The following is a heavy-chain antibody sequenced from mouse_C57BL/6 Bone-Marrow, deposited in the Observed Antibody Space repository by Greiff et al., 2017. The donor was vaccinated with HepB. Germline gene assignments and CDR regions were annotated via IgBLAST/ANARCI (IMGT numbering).Heavy chain of an antibody. Sequence: VQLKESGPGLVKPSQSLSLTCSVTGYSITSGYYWNWIRQFPGNKLEWMGYISYDGSNNYNPSLKNRISITRDTSKNQFFLKLNSVTTEDTATYYCARVYLVWGTGTTVTVSS. J-gene: IGHJ1*03. V-gene: IGHV3-6*01. D-gene: IGHD5-5*01. CDR3: ARVYLV. CDR1: GYSITSGYY. CDR2: ISYDGSN.